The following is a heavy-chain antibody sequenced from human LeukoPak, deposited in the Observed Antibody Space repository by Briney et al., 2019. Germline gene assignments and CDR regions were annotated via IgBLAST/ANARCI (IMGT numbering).Heavy chain of an antibody. CDR3: AKVTIYGYFDY. J-gene: IGHJ4*02. V-gene: IGHV3-30*18. CDR2: ISYDGSNK. Sequence: AGGSLRLSCAASGFTFSSYGMHWVRQAPGKGLEWVAVISYDGSNKYYADSVKGRFTISRDNSKNTLYLQMNSLRAEDTAVYYCAKVTIYGYFDYWGQGTLVTVSS. D-gene: IGHD2/OR15-2a*01. CDR1: GFTFSSYG.